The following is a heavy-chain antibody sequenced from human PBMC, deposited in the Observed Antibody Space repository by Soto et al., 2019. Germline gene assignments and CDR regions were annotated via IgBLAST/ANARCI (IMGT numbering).Heavy chain of an antibody. CDR3: TRDADYGDYWGYFFDY. CDR2: INPTSGAT. CDR1: GYTFAAFF. V-gene: IGHV1-2*02. J-gene: IGHJ4*02. Sequence: QVQLVQSGAEVKKPGASVKVSCKTSGYTFAAFFIHWIRQAPGQGLEWMGWINPTSGATVSAQKFQDRVTMTRDTSISTAYMELRGLKSDDTAVYYCTRDADYGDYWGYFFDYWGQGTPVSVSS. D-gene: IGHD4-17*01.